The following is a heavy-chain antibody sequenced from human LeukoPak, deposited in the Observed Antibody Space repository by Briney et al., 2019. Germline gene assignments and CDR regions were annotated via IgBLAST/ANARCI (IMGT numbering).Heavy chain of an antibody. CDR1: GGTFSSYA. CDR2: IIPIFGTA. Sequence: SVKVSCKASGGTFSSYAISWVRQAPGQGPEWMGGIIPIFGTANYAQKFQGRVTITADESTSTAYMELSSLRSEDTAVYYCASAAAGTRAGGETDAFDIWGQGTMVTVSS. D-gene: IGHD6-13*01. CDR3: ASAAAGTRAGGETDAFDI. J-gene: IGHJ3*02. V-gene: IGHV1-69*13.